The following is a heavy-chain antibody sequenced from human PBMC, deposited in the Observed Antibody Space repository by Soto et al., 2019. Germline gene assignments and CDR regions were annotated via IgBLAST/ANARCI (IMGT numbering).Heavy chain of an antibody. J-gene: IGHJ3*01. CDR3: ARPQYLPDDVFDV. CDR2: INSDGSST. CDR1: GFTFTNYW. V-gene: IGHV3-74*01. D-gene: IGHD2-2*01. Sequence: PXVSLRLSCAASGFTFTNYWMQWVRQAPGKGLVWVSRINSDGSSTSHADSVKGRFTISRDNAKNTLYLQMSSLRAEDTAVYYCARPQYLPDDVFDVWGRGTVVTVSS.